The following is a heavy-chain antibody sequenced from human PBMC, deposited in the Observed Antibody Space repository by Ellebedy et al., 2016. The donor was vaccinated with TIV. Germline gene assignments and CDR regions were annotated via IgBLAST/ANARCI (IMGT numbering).Heavy chain of an antibody. J-gene: IGHJ4*02. Sequence: PGGSLRLSCAASGFTFSSYSMNWVRQAPGKGLEWVSPISHTGSRTYYADSVEGRFTISRDNSKKTLYLQMNSLRAEDTAIYYCAKGRGGGTDSSAPRYYFDYWGLGTLVTVSS. CDR2: ISHTGSRT. CDR3: AKGRGGGTDSSAPRYYFDY. V-gene: IGHV3-23*01. D-gene: IGHD3-22*01. CDR1: GFTFSSYS.